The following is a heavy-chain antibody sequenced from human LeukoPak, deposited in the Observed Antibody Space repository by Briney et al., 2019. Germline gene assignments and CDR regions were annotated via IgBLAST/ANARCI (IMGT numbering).Heavy chain of an antibody. CDR3: VRGFSGVVGDY. J-gene: IGHJ4*02. D-gene: IGHD3-10*01. CDR2: IKDGGIT. CDR1: SGSLSGYF. Sequence: PSETLSLTCAVYSGSLSGYFWSWIRQPPGKGLEWIGEIKDGGITNYNPSLKSRVTISADTSKNQLSLRLTSATAADTPVYYCVRGFSGVVGDYWGQGTLVTVSS. V-gene: IGHV4-34*01.